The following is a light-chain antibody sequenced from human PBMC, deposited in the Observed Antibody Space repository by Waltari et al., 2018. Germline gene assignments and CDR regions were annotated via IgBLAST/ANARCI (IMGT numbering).Light chain of an antibody. Sequence: EIVLTQSPGTLSLSPGERATLSCRASQSINNNYLAWYQHKPGQAPRFLIYDASSRATCIPDRFSGSGSGTDFTLTISRLEPEDFAVYYCQQYGSSPPGTFGQGTKVEIK. V-gene: IGKV3-20*01. CDR1: QSINNNY. J-gene: IGKJ1*01. CDR2: DAS. CDR3: QQYGSSPPGT.